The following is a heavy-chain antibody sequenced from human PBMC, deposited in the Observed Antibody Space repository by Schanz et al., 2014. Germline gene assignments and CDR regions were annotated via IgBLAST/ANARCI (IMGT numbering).Heavy chain of an antibody. V-gene: IGHV3-23*01. Sequence: VQLLQSGGALVQPGGSLRLSCSASGFTFSTYAMSWARQTPGKGLEWVSSITTGGNTYYRDSVKGRFIVSRDNSKNTLFLQMSSLRSEDTAVYYCARGRTFDYWGQGTLVTVSS. J-gene: IGHJ4*02. CDR2: ITTGGNT. CDR1: GFTFSTYA. CDR3: ARGRTFDY.